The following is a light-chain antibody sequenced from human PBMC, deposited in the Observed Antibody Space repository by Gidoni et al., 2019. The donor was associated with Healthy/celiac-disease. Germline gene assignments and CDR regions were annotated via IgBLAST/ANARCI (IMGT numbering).Light chain of an antibody. Sequence: DILITQSPDSLAVSLGERATINCKSSQSVLYSSNTKNYVAWYQQKPGQPPKLLIYWASTREAGVPDRFSGSGSGTDFTLTISSLQDEDVAVYYCQQYYSTPWTCGQGTKVEIK. CDR1: QSVLYSSNTKNY. CDR2: WAS. V-gene: IGKV4-1*01. CDR3: QQYYSTPWT. J-gene: IGKJ1*01.